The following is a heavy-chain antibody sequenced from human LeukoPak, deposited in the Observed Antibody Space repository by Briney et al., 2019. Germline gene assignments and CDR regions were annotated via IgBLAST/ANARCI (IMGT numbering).Heavy chain of an antibody. D-gene: IGHD6-19*01. CDR1: GFAFDDFA. J-gene: IGHJ4*02. CDR2: IRRRAYGGAA. Sequence: GGSLRLSCTTSGFAFDDFAMSWVRQPAGKGLEWVGFIRRRAYGGAAEYAASVKGRFIISRDDSKGIAYLQMNSLKTEDTAIYYCASSFSSGFHWGQGSLVTVSS. V-gene: IGHV3-49*04. CDR3: ASSFSSGFH.